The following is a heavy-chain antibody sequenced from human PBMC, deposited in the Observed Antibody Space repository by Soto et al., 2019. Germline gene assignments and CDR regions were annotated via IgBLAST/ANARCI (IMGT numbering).Heavy chain of an antibody. J-gene: IGHJ4*02. CDR3: ARVAY. CDR1: GFTFSSYS. Sequence: GSLRLSCAASGFTFSSYSMNWVRQAPGKGLEWVASISSASSETWYADSVKGRFIISRDNAQNSLFLQMNTLRPEDSAIYYCARVAYWGPGTQVTVSS. CDR2: ISSASSET. V-gene: IGHV3-21*04.